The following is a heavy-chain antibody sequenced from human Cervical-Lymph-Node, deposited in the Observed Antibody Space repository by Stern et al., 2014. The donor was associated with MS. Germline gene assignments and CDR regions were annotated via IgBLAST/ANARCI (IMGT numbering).Heavy chain of an antibody. CDR3: ARDNYGTDY. D-gene: IGHD3-16*01. V-gene: IGHV3-74*01. CDR1: GFPFSHYW. Sequence: EVQLVESGGDLVQPGGSLRLSCEASGFPFSHYWMQWVRQAPGKGLVWVSHITSDGSSTTYADSVKGRFTVSRDNAKNTLYLQMDSLRAEDTAVYFCARDNYGTDYWGQGTLVTVSS. J-gene: IGHJ4*02. CDR2: ITSDGSST.